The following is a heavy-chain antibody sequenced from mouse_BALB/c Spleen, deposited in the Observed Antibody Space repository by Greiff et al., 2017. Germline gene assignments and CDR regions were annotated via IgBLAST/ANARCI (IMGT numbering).Heavy chain of an antibody. CDR3: ARDQEGGYYFYAMDY. D-gene: IGHD2-3*01. V-gene: IGHV5-9-4*01. CDR1: GFTFSSYP. J-gene: IGHJ4*01. Sequence: EVMLVESGGGLVKPGGSLKLSCAASGFTFSSYPMSWVRQSPEKRLEWVAEISSGGSYTYYPDTVTGRFTISRDNAKNTLYLEMSSLRSEDTAMYYCARDQEGGYYFYAMDYWGQGTSVTVSS. CDR2: ISSGGSYT.